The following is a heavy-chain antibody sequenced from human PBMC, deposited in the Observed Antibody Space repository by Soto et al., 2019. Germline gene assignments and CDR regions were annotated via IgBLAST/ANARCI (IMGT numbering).Heavy chain of an antibody. CDR1: GFTFSSYG. Sequence: GGSLRLSCAASGFTFSSYGMHWVRQAPGKGLEWVAVIWYDGSNKYYADSVKGRFTISRDNSKNTLYLQMNSLRAEDTAVYYCARDSLYGNLPLGYYGMDVWGQGTTVTVSS. V-gene: IGHV3-33*01. CDR2: IWYDGSNK. J-gene: IGHJ6*02. D-gene: IGHD4-17*01. CDR3: ARDSLYGNLPLGYYGMDV.